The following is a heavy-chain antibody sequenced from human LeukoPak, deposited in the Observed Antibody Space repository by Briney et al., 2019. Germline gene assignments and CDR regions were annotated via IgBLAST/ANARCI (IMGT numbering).Heavy chain of an antibody. CDR3: ASRGSYYHSLFDY. CDR2: IYYSGST. V-gene: IGHV4-39*01. J-gene: IGHJ4*02. CDR1: GGSISSSSYY. D-gene: IGHD1-26*01. Sequence: SETLSLTCTVSGGSISSSSYYWGWIRQPPGKGLEWIGSIYYSGSTYYNPSLKSRVTISVDTSKNQFSLKLSSVTAADTAVYYCASRGSYYHSLFDYWGQGTLVTASS.